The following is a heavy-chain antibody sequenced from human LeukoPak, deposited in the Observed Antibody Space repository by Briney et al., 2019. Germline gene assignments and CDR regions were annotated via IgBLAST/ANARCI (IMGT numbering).Heavy chain of an antibody. V-gene: IGHV3-21*01. CDR2: ISSSSYI. D-gene: IGHD4-17*01. Sequence: GGSLRLSCAASGFTFSSYSMNWVRQAPGKGLEWVSSISSSSYIYYADSVKGRFTISRDNAKNLLYLQMNSLRAEDTAVYYCARDDSTDYGFDYWGQGTLVTVSS. J-gene: IGHJ4*02. CDR3: ARDDSTDYGFDY. CDR1: GFTFSSYS.